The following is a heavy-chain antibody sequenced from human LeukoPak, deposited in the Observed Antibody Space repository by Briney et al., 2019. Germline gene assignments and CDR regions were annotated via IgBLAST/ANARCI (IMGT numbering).Heavy chain of an antibody. J-gene: IGHJ6*03. CDR2: IYYSGST. V-gene: IGHV4-59*01. D-gene: IGHD3-3*01. Sequence: SETLSLTCTVSGGSISSYYWSWIRQPPGKGLEWIGYIYYSGSTNYNPSIKSRVTISVDTSKNQFSLKLSSVTAADTAVYYCARDRRFLGGYYYYYMDVWGKGTTVTVSS. CDR3: ARDRRFLGGYYYYYMDV. CDR1: GGSISSYY.